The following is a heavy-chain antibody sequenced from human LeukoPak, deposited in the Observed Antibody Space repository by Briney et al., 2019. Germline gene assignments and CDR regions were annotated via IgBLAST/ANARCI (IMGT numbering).Heavy chain of an antibody. D-gene: IGHD2-15*01. J-gene: IGHJ4*02. CDR1: GFTFSSYW. Sequence: PGGSLRLSCAASGFTFSSYWMHWVRQAPGKGLVWVSRINSDGSITNYADSVKGRFTISRDNAKNTLYLQMNSLRAEDTAVYYCAVMTLVVVTTPEDYWGQGTLVTVSS. CDR3: AVMTLVVVTTPEDY. CDR2: INSDGSIT. V-gene: IGHV3-74*01.